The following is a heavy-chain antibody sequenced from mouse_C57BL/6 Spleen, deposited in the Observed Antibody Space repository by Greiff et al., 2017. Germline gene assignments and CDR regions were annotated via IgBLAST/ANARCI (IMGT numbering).Heavy chain of an antibody. CDR1: GYTFPSYW. CDR2: INPSNGGT. CDR3: ARPYYDYDWFAY. V-gene: IGHV1-53*01. J-gene: IGHJ3*01. Sequence: QVQLQQPGTELVKPGASVKLSCKASGYTFPSYWMHWVKQRPGQGLEWIGNINPSNGGTNYNEKFKSKATLTVDKPTSTAYMQLSSLTSEDSAVYYCARPYYDYDWFAYWGQGTLVTVSA. D-gene: IGHD2-4*01.